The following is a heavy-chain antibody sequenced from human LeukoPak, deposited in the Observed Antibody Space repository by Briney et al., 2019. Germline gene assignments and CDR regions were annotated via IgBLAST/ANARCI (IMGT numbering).Heavy chain of an antibody. Sequence: ASVKVSCKASGYMFTGYYMHWVRQAPGQGLEWMGWINPNSGGTNYAQKFQGRVTLTRDTSIITAYMELSRLRYDDTAVYYCAREGREFGPHKLAGFDYWGQGTLVTVSS. CDR3: AREGREFGPHKLAGFDY. D-gene: IGHD3-16*01. CDR1: GYMFTGYY. J-gene: IGHJ4*02. V-gene: IGHV1-2*02. CDR2: INPNSGGT.